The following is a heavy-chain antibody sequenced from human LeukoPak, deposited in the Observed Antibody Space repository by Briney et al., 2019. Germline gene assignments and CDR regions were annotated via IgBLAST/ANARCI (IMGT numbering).Heavy chain of an antibody. V-gene: IGHV4-59*08. CDR3: ARGYRDYTFDY. J-gene: IGHJ4*02. Sequence: SETLSLTCTVSGGSISSYYWSWIRQPPGKGLEWIGYIYYSGSTNYNPSLKSRVTISVDTSKNQFSLKLSSVTAADTAVYYCARGYRDYTFDYWGQGTLVTVSS. D-gene: IGHD4-11*01. CDR1: GGSISSYY. CDR2: IYYSGST.